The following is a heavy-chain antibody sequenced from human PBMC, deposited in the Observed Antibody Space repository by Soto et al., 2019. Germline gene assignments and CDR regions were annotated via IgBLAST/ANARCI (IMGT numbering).Heavy chain of an antibody. Sequence: GGSLRLSCAASGFTFSSYVMHWVRQAPGKGLEWVARINGDGSATNYADSVRGRFTISRDNAKNTLFLQVNSLRSEDTAVYYCARDLRGARPDYWGQGTLVTVSS. CDR1: GFTFSSYV. CDR3: ARDLRGARPDY. CDR2: INGDGSAT. V-gene: IGHV3-74*01. D-gene: IGHD6-6*01. J-gene: IGHJ4*02.